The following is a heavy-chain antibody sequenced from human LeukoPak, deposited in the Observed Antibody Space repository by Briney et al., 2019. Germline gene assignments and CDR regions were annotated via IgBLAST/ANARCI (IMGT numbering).Heavy chain of an antibody. Sequence: SETLSLTCTVSGGSISSGDYYWSWIRQPPGKGLEWIGYIYYSGSTHYNPSLKSRVTISVDTSKNQFSLKLSSVTAADTAVYYCARVHDFNWFDPWGQGTLVTVSS. J-gene: IGHJ5*02. CDR3: ARVHDFNWFDP. CDR1: GGSISSGDYY. V-gene: IGHV4-30-4*08. CDR2: IYYSGST. D-gene: IGHD3-3*01.